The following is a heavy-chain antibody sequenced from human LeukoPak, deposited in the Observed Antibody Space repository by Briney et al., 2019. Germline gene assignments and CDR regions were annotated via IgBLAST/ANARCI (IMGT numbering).Heavy chain of an antibody. CDR2: ISYDGSTK. J-gene: IGHJ4*02. D-gene: IGHD3-16*02. CDR3: AKDRVRDYDYVWGSYRSFDY. V-gene: IGHV3-30*18. CDR1: GFTFSSYG. Sequence: RSGGSLRLSCAASGFTFSSYGMHWVRQAPGKGLEWVAVISYDGSTKYYADSVKGRFTISRDNSKNTLYLQMNSLRAEDTAVYYCAKDRVRDYDYVWGSYRSFDYWGQGTPVTVSS.